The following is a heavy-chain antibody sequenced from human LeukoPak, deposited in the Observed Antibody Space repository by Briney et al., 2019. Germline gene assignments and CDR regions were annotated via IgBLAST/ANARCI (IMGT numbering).Heavy chain of an antibody. CDR2: INHSGST. Sequence: SETLSLTCAVYGGSFSGYYWSRIRQPPGKGLEWIGEINHSGSTNYNPSLKSRVTISVDTSKNQFSLKLSSVTAADTAVYYCARGNDFWSGYYSIAAAGFDYWGQGTLVTVSS. V-gene: IGHV4-34*01. CDR1: GGSFSGYY. CDR3: ARGNDFWSGYYSIAAAGFDY. D-gene: IGHD3-3*01. J-gene: IGHJ4*02.